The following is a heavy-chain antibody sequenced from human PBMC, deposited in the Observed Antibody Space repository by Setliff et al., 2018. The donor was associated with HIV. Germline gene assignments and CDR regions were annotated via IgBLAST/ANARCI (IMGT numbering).Heavy chain of an antibody. D-gene: IGHD3-9*01. Sequence: SETLSLTCAVYGGSFSGFYWNWIRQPPGKGLEWIGEINHSGSTNYNPSLKSRVTISVDTSKNQFSLRLSSVIAADTAVYYCARGSLLGYFDWLFPDWGQGTLVTVSS. CDR3: ARGSLLGYFDWLFPD. CDR2: INHSGST. J-gene: IGHJ4*02. CDR1: GGSFSGFY. V-gene: IGHV4-34*01.